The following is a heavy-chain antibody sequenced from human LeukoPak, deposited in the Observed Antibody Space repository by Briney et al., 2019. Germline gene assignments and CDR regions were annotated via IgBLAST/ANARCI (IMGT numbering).Heavy chain of an antibody. J-gene: IGHJ4*02. V-gene: IGHV3-7*01. CDR2: INQDGSDK. CDR1: GFTFRSYW. CDR3: ARSLWPEDY. Sequence: GSLRLSCTASGFTFRSYWMSWVRQAPGKGLEWVANINQDGSDKKYVDSVKGRFTISRDNAKNSVSLQMNSLRAEDTAVYYCARSLWPEDYWGQGTLVTVSS. D-gene: IGHD2-21*01.